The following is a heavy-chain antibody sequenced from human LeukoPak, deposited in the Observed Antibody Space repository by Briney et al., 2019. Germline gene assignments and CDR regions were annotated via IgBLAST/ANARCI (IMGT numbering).Heavy chain of an antibody. CDR1: GYSFTSYW. J-gene: IGHJ4*02. D-gene: IGHD3-9*01. Sequence: GESLKISCKGSGYSFTSYWIGWVRQMPGKGLEWMGIIYPGDSDTRYSPSFQGQVTISADKSISTAYLQWSSLKASDTAMYYCARHGMIKLYNYDILTGYPSLVDYWGQGTLVTVSS. CDR3: ARHGMIKLYNYDILTGYPSLVDY. CDR2: IYPGDSDT. V-gene: IGHV5-51*01.